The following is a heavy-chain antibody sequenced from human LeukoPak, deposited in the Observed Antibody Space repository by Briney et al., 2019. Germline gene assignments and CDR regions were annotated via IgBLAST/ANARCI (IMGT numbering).Heavy chain of an antibody. V-gene: IGHV1-69*06. CDR3: ARERDSSGYYDY. D-gene: IGHD3-22*01. CDR1: GGTFSSYA. J-gene: IGHJ4*02. CDR2: IIPIFGTA. Sequence: SVKVSCKASGGTFSSYAISWVRQAPGQGLEWMGGIIPIFGTANYAQKFQGRVTTTADKSTSTAYMELSSLRSEDTAVYYCARERDSSGYYDYWGQGTLVTVSS.